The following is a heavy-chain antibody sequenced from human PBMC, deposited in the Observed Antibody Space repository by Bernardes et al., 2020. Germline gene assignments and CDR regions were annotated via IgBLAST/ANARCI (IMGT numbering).Heavy chain of an antibody. Sequence: SETRSLTCTVSGGSVSSGIRYRSWIRQPPGKGREWLGYTYYSGTSTYNPALKSRLTMSVDTSRSQFSLKVSSVTAADTAGYYCARVESTNLYEWFDPWGQGTLVTVSS. CDR2: TYYSGTS. D-gene: IGHD2-2*01. V-gene: IGHV4-61*01. CDR3: ARVESTNLYEWFDP. J-gene: IGHJ5*02. CDR1: GGSVSSGIRY.